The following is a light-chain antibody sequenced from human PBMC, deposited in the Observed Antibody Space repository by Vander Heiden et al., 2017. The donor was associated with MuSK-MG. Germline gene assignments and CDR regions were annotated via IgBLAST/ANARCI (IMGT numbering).Light chain of an antibody. V-gene: IGLV3-1*01. CDR3: QAWDSSFVV. J-gene: IGLJ2*01. CDR2: QDS. Sequence: SYELTQPPSVSVSPGQTASITCSGDQLGDKYACWYQQKPGQPPVLVIYQDSKRPSGIPERFSGSNSGTTATLTISGTQAMDEADYYCQAWDSSFVVVGGGTKLTVL. CDR1: QLGDKY.